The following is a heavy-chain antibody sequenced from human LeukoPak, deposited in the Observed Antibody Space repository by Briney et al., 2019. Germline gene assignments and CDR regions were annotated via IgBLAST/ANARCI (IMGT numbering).Heavy chain of an antibody. Sequence: PGRSLRLSCAASGFTFDDYAMHWVRQAPGKGLEWVSGISWNSGSIGYADSVKGRFTISRDIAKNSLYLQMNSLRAEDTAVYYCARDLNWYFDLWGRGTLVTVSS. J-gene: IGHJ2*01. CDR1: GFTFDDYA. CDR2: ISWNSGSI. V-gene: IGHV3-9*01. CDR3: ARDLNWYFDL.